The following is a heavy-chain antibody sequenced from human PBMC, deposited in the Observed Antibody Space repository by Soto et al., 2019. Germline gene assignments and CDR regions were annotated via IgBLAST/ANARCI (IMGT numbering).Heavy chain of an antibody. J-gene: IGHJ3*02. D-gene: IGHD2-15*01. CDR2: IYYSGSN. CDR1: GGSISSGGYY. Sequence: QVQLQESGPGLVKPSQTLSLTCTVSGGSISSGGYYWSWIRQHPGKGLEWIGYIYYSGSNYYNPSLQSRVTKTVDTYKNQFPLKLSSVTAADTAVYYCARDPAHRGGSCYTGACGAFDIWGQGTMVTVSS. V-gene: IGHV4-31*03. CDR3: ARDPAHRGGSCYTGACGAFDI.